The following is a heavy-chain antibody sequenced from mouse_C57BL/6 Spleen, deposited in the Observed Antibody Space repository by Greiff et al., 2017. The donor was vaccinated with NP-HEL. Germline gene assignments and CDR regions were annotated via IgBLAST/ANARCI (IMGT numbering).Heavy chain of an antibody. D-gene: IGHD4-1*01. CDR3: AREGTGDYFDY. CDR1: GYSITSGYY. Sequence: EVKLQESGPGLVKPSQSLSLTCSVTGYSITSGYYWNWIRQFPGNKLEWMGYISYDGSNNYNPSLKNRISITRDTSKTQFFLKLNSVTTEDTATYYCAREGTGDYFDYWGQGTTLTVSS. CDR2: ISYDGSN. J-gene: IGHJ2*01. V-gene: IGHV3-6*01.